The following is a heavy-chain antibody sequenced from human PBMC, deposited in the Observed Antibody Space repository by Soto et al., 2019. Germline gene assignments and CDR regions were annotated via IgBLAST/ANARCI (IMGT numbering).Heavy chain of an antibody. Sequence: SETLSLTCTVSGGSVGRGDYFWSWLRQSPGKRLEWIAYIYYSGNTNYNPSLKSRATISVDTSTSQVSLTLTSMTAADAALYYFSRFTRYHPCGFDFCGQGTALTVSS. V-gene: IGHV4-61*08. CDR1: GGSVGRGDYF. CDR2: IYYSGNT. CDR3: SRFTRYHPCGFDF. J-gene: IGHJ6*02. D-gene: IGHD2-21*01.